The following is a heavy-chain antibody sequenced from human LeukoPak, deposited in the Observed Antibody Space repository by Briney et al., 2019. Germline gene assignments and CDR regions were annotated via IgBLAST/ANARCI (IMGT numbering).Heavy chain of an antibody. J-gene: IGHJ5*02. D-gene: IGHD1-26*01. CDR1: GYTFTSYA. CDR2: INAGNGNT. Sequence: ASVKVSCKASGYTFTSYAMHWVRQAPGQRLEWMGWINAGNGNTKYSQKFQGRVTITRDTSASTAYMELSSLRSDDTAVYYCARDGINYRGWFDPWGQGTLVTVSS. V-gene: IGHV1-3*01. CDR3: ARDGINYRGWFDP.